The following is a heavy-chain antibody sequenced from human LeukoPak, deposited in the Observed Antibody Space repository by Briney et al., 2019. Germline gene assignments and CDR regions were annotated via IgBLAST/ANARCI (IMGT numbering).Heavy chain of an antibody. CDR2: ISGSGGST. J-gene: IGHJ4*02. V-gene: IGHV3-23*01. CDR3: AKDGERLLWSGGPGYFDY. D-gene: IGHD3-10*01. Sequence: PGGSLRLSCAASGFTFSSYAMSWVRQAPGKGLEWVSAISGSGGSTYYADSVKGRFTISRDNSKNTLYLQMNSLRAEDTAVYYCAKDGERLLWSGGPGYFDYWGQGTLVTVSS. CDR1: GFTFSSYA.